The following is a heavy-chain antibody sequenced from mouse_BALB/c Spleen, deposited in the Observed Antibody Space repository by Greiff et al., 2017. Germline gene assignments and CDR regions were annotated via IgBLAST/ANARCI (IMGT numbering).Heavy chain of an antibody. Sequence: VQLQQSGPELVKPGASVKISCKASGYTFTDYYINWVKQKPGQGLEWIGWIYPGSGNTKYNEKFKGKATLTVDTSSSTAYMQLSSLTSEDTAVYFCARYDGYYEEGYAMDYWGQGTSVTVSS. J-gene: IGHJ4*01. CDR3: ARYDGYYEEGYAMDY. CDR2: IYPGSGNT. V-gene: IGHV1-84*02. D-gene: IGHD2-3*01. CDR1: GYTFTDYY.